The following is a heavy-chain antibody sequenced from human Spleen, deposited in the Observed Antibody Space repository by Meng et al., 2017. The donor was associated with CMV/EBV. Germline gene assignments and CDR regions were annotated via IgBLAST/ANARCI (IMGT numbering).Heavy chain of an antibody. CDR2: INPNSGGT. V-gene: IGHV1-2*02. CDR3: ARDGRWELLGVNY. J-gene: IGHJ4*02. CDR1: EVPFPGDY. D-gene: IGHD1-26*01. Sequence: VHRVQLGAAVETPGTSVNVSRNAFEVPFPGDYIHWVRQPPAQGLEWMGWINPNSGGTNYAQKFQGRVTMTRDTSISTTYMELSRLRSDDTAVYYCARDGRWELLGVNYWGQGTLVTVSS.